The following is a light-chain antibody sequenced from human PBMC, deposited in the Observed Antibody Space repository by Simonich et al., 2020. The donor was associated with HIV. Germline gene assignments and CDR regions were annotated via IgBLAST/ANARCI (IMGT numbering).Light chain of an antibody. CDR2: WAS. V-gene: IGKV4-1*01. Sequence: DIGMTQSQDSLAVSLGERATINCKSSQSVLYSSNNKNYLAWYQQRPGQPPKLLIYWASTRESGVPDRFSGSGSGTDFTLTISSLQAEDVAVYYCQHYSNAPRTFGQGTKVEIK. J-gene: IGKJ1*01. CDR3: QHYSNAPRT. CDR1: QSVLYSSNNKNY.